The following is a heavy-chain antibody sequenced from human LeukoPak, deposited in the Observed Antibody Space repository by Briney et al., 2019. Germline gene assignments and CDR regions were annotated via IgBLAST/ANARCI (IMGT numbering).Heavy chain of an antibody. CDR2: INHSGST. D-gene: IGHD3-3*01. CDR1: GGSFSGYY. Sequence: KPSETLSLTCAVYGGSFSGYYWSWIRQPPGKGLEWIGEINHSGSTNYNPSLKSRVTISVDTSKNQFSLKLSSVTAADTAVYYCARGVTEDRGVAQFDSWGQGAPVTVSS. V-gene: IGHV4-34*01. CDR3: ARGVTEDRGVAQFDS. J-gene: IGHJ4*02.